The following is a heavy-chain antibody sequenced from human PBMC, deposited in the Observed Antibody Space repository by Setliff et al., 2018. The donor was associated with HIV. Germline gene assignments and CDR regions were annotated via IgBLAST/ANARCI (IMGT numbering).Heavy chain of an antibody. D-gene: IGHD4-17*01. CDR1: GFTFSSYH. CDR2: ISGSGSDI. J-gene: IGHJ4*02. V-gene: IGHV3-21*01. Sequence: GGSLRLSCAASGFTFSSYHMHWVRQAPGTGLEWVSSISGSGSDIYYADSLKGRFTISRDNAKNSLYLQMNSLRAEDTAVYYCVRGLDYGGNAVYWGQGTLVTVSS. CDR3: VRGLDYGGNAVY.